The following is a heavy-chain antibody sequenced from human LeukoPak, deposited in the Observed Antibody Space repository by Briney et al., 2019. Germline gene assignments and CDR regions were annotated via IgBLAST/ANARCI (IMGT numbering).Heavy chain of an antibody. CDR1: GFTFSSYA. CDR3: ARDYCSGGSCYSTYYYYGMDV. J-gene: IGHJ6*02. Sequence: PGGSLRLSCAASGFTFSSYAMHWVRQAPGKGLEWVAVISYDGSNKYYADSVKGRFTISRDNSKNTLYLQMNSLRAEDTAVYYCARDYCSGGSCYSTYYYYGMDVWGQGTTVTVS. D-gene: IGHD2-15*01. V-gene: IGHV3-30*04. CDR2: ISYDGSNK.